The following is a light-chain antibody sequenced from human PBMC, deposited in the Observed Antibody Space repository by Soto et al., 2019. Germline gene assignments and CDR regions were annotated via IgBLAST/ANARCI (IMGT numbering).Light chain of an antibody. CDR3: SSYTSSNSVV. J-gene: IGLJ2*01. CDR1: SSDVGGYNY. Sequence: SALTQPASVSGSPGQSITISCTGTSSDVGGYNYVSWYQQHPGKAPKLMIYDVTNRPSGVSNRFSGSKSGNTASLTISGLQAEDEADYYCSSYTSSNSVVFGGGTKVTVL. V-gene: IGLV2-14*01. CDR2: DVT.